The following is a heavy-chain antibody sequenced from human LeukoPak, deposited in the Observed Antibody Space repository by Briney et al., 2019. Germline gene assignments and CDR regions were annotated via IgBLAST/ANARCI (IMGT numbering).Heavy chain of an antibody. J-gene: IGHJ3*02. D-gene: IGHD1-1*01. V-gene: IGHV4-59*01. CDR1: GGSISSYY. CDR2: IYYSGST. Sequence: PSETLSLTCTVCGGSISSYYWSWLRQPRGKGVEWMGDIYYSGSTNYNPSLKSRVTISVDTSKNQFSLKLSSVTAADTAVYYCARGASTPGTTSAFDIWGQGTMVTVSS. CDR3: ARGASTPGTTSAFDI.